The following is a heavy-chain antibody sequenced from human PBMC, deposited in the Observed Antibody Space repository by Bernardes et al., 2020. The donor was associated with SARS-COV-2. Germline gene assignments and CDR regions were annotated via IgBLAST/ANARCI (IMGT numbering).Heavy chain of an antibody. V-gene: IGHV3-23*01. CDR1: GFTFSSYA. CDR3: AKDTTITIFGVVIWEGYYGMDV. Sequence: GGSLRLSCAASGFTFSSYAMSWVRQAPGKGLEWVSAISGSGGSTYYADSVKGRFTISRDNSKNTLYLQMNSLRAEDTAVYYCAKDTTITIFGVVIWEGYYGMDVWGQGTTVTVSS. CDR2: ISGSGGST. D-gene: IGHD3-3*01. J-gene: IGHJ6*02.